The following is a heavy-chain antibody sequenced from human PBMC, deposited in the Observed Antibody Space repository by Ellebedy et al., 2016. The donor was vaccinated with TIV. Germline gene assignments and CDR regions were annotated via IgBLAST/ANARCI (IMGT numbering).Heavy chain of an antibody. D-gene: IGHD2-2*02. J-gene: IGHJ3*02. CDR3: ARAGEGCSTTICYNAFDI. CDR2: IIPMFGTA. Sequence: SVKVSCXASGGTFSSYAISWVRQAPGQGLEWMGGIIPMFGTAHSAQKFQGRVTLNADDSTTTVYMELSSLRSEDTAVYYCARAGEGCSTTICYNAFDIWGQGTMVTVSS. V-gene: IGHV1-69*13. CDR1: GGTFSSYA.